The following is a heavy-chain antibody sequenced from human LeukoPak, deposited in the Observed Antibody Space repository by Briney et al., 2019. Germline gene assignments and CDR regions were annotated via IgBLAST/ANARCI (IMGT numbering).Heavy chain of an antibody. J-gene: IGHJ4*02. CDR2: THYRSKWYN. CDR1: GESVSSKNGA. Sequence: SQTLSLTCAISGESVSSKNGAWDWIRQSPPRGLEWLGRTHYRSKWYNDYAVSMNGRITINPDTSKNQFSLQLNSVTPDDTAVYYCARDVGTSGWHTFDYWGQGTLVTVSS. CDR3: ARDVGTSGWHTFDY. V-gene: IGHV6-1*01. D-gene: IGHD6-19*01.